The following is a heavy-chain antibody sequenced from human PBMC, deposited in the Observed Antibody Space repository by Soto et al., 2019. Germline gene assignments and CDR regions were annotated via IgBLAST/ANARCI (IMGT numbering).Heavy chain of an antibody. J-gene: IGHJ5*02. V-gene: IGHV3-33*01. CDR2: IWYDGSNK. Sequence: QVQLVESGGGVVQPGRSLRLSCAASGFTFSSYGMHWVRQAPGKGLEWVAVIWYDGSNKYYADSVKGRFTISRDNSKNTLYLQINSLRAEDTAVYYCARQAAASFRWFDPWGQGTLVTVSS. D-gene: IGHD6-13*01. CDR3: ARQAAASFRWFDP. CDR1: GFTFSSYG.